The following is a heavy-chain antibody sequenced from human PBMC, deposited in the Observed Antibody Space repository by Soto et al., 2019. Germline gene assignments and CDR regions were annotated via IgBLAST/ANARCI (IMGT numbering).Heavy chain of an antibody. D-gene: IGHD1-1*01. CDR2: IYPGDSDI. CDR1: GYSFTSYW. J-gene: IGHJ4*02. Sequence: GESLKISCKGSGYSFTSYWIGWVRQMPGKGLEWMGIIYPGDSDIRYSPSFQGQVTISADKSISTAYLQWSSLEASDTAMYYCARPRTTGTVDFYYWGQGTLVTVSS. CDR3: ARPRTTGTVDFYY. V-gene: IGHV5-51*01.